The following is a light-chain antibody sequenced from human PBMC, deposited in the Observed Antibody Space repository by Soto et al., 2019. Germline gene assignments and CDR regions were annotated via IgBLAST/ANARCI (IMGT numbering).Light chain of an antibody. J-gene: IGKJ4*01. CDR2: FSS. Sequence: IQLTQSPSSLSQSVGDRVTTLSRPSRTITRYLAWYQQKAGKAPKLLIYFSSTLQSGVPSRFSGSRSGTDFTLTISSLQPEDFATYYCQQLYSYPLTFGAGTKVEI. CDR3: QQLYSYPLT. V-gene: IGKV1-9*01. CDR1: RTITRY.